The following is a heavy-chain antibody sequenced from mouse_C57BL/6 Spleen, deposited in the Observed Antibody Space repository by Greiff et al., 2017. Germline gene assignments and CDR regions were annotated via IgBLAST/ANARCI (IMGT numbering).Heavy chain of an antibody. Sequence: VKLQESGAELVKPGASVKISCKASGYAFSSYWMNWVKQRPGKGLEWIGQIYPGDGDTNYNGKFKGKATLTADKSSSTAYMQLSSLTSEDSAVYFCAREKGYYGSSWGFAYWGQGTLVTVSA. CDR2: IYPGDGDT. CDR1: GYAFSSYW. J-gene: IGHJ3*01. D-gene: IGHD1-1*01. V-gene: IGHV1-80*01. CDR3: AREKGYYGSSWGFAY.